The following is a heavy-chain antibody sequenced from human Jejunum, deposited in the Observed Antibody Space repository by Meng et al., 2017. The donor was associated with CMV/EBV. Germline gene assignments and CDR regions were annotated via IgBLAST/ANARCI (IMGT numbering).Heavy chain of an antibody. V-gene: IGHV3-11*01. CDR3: ASYVY. CDR2: ISPTGGTM. D-gene: IGHD3-16*01. CDR1: GFRCSDYY. J-gene: IGHJ4*02. Sequence: SLKISCAASGFRCSDYYMSWIRQAPGKGLEWVSYISPTGGTMYYADSVKGRFTISRDNAKNSLYLQMNSLRAEDTAVYYCASYVYWGQGTLVTVSS.